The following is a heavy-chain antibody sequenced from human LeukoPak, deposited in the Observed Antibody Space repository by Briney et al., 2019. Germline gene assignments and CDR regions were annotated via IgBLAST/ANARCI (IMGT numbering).Heavy chain of an antibody. V-gene: IGHV3-21*01. J-gene: IGHJ4*02. Sequence: PGGSLRLSCAASGFTFSSYSMNRVRQAPGKGLEWVSSISSSSSYIYYADSVKGRFTISRDNAKNSLYLQMNSLRAEDTAVYYCARDSSSSDYFDYWGQGTLVTVSS. CDR2: ISSSSSYI. D-gene: IGHD6-6*01. CDR3: ARDSSSSDYFDY. CDR1: GFTFSSYS.